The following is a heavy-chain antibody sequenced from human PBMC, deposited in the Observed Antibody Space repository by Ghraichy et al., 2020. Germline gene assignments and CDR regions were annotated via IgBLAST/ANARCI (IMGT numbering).Heavy chain of an antibody. CDR2: IKTDGSEK. D-gene: IGHD1-14*01. Sequence: GGSLRLSCAASGFTFSSHWMTWVRQASGKGLEWVANIKTDGSEKNYVDSVKGRFSISRDNAKNSLDLQMNSLRAEDSAVYYCARGGYYFDYWGQGTLVTVSS. CDR3: ARGGYYFDY. V-gene: IGHV3-7*03. CDR1: GFTFSSHW. J-gene: IGHJ4*02.